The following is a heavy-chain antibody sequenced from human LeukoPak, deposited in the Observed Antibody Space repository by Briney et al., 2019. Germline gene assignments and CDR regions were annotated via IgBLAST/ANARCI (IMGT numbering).Heavy chain of an antibody. CDR1: GFLFNSHH. D-gene: IGHD1-20*01. V-gene: IGHV3-48*01. CDR2: ITSSSSKI. J-gene: IGHJ4*02. Sequence: GGSLRLSCAASGFLFNSHHMNWVRQAPGKGLEWISYITSSSSKIYYADSVEGRFTISRDNSKNTLYLQMNSLRAEDTAVYFCATTRSMITLFETEYYFDYWGQGVLVTVSS. CDR3: ATTRSMITLFETEYYFDY.